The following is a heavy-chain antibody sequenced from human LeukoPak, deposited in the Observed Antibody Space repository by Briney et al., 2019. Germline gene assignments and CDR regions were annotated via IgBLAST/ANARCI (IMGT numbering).Heavy chain of an antibody. CDR3: ASGDGSGWYYSFDY. Sequence: ASVKVSCKASGYTFINYGINWVRQAPGQGLEWMGWISAYNGNTNFAQKLQGRVTMTTDTSTSTASMELRSLRSDDTAVYYCASGDGSGWYYSFDYWGQGTLVTVSS. D-gene: IGHD6-19*01. CDR2: ISAYNGNT. CDR1: GYTFINYG. V-gene: IGHV1-18*01. J-gene: IGHJ4*02.